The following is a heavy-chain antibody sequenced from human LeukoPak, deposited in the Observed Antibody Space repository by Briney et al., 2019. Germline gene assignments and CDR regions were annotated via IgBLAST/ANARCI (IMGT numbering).Heavy chain of an antibody. CDR1: GGTFSSYA. CDR2: IIPIFGTA. V-gene: IGHV1-69*13. D-gene: IGHD2-21*01. CDR3: ARDSSEFRSLIPH. Sequence: ASVKVSCKASGGTFSSYAISWVRQAPGQGLEWMGGIIPIFGTANYAQKFQGRVTITADESTSTAYLELSSLRSEDTAVYYCARDSSEFRSLIPHWGQGTLVTVSS. J-gene: IGHJ1*01.